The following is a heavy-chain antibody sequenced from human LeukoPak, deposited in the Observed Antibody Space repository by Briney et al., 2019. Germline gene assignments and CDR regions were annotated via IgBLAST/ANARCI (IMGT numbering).Heavy chain of an antibody. Sequence: ASVKVSCKASGYTFTGYYMQWVRQAPGQGLEWMGWINPNSGGTNYAQKFQGRVTMTRDTSITTAYMELRRLRSDDTAVYYCARGYCSGGSCYAEAYYHYYMDVWGKGTTVTISS. CDR2: INPNSGGT. CDR1: GYTFTGYY. V-gene: IGHV1-2*02. CDR3: ARGYCSGGSCYAEAYYHYYMDV. J-gene: IGHJ6*03. D-gene: IGHD2-15*01.